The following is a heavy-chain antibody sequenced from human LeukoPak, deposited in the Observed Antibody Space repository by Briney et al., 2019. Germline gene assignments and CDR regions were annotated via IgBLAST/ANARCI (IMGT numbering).Heavy chain of an antibody. CDR1: GYSFTTYW. J-gene: IGHJ1*01. CDR3: ATGLSLPVEYFQH. V-gene: IGHV5-51*01. Sequence: GESLKISCKGSGYSFTTYWIGWVRQMPGKGLEWMGIIYPGDSDTRYSPSFQGQVTISADKSISTAYLQWSSLKASDTAMYYCATGLSLPVEYFQHWGQGTLVTVFS. CDR2: IYPGDSDT.